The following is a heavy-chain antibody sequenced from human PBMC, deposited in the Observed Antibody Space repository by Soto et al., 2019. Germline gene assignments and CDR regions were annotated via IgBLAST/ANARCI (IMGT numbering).Heavy chain of an antibody. V-gene: IGHV3-33*01. CDR3: ARDGDYGY. CDR1: GFTFSSYG. Sequence: QVQLVESGGGVVQPGRSLRLSCAASGFTFSSYGMHWVRQAPGKGLEWVAVIWYDGSNKYYADSVKGRFTISRDNSKNTLYLQMNSVRAEDRAVYYFARDGDYGYWGQGTLVTVST. CDR2: IWYDGSNK. J-gene: IGHJ4*02. D-gene: IGHD4-17*01.